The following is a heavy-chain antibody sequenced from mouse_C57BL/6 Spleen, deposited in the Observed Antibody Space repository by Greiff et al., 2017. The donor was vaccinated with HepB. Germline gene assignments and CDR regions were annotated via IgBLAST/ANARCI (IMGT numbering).Heavy chain of an antibody. J-gene: IGHJ4*01. CDR3: ARSGDGYYYYAMDY. Sequence: VQLKESGPELVKPGASVKISCKASGYSFTDYNMNWVKQSNGKSLEWIGVINPNYGTTSYNQKFKGKATLTVDQSSSTAYMQLNSLTSEDSAVYYCARSGDGYYYYAMDYWGQGTSVTVSS. CDR1: GYSFTDYN. V-gene: IGHV1-39*01. D-gene: IGHD2-3*01. CDR2: INPNYGTT.